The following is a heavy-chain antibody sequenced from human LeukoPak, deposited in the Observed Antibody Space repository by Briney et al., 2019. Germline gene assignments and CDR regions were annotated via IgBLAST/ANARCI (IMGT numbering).Heavy chain of an antibody. D-gene: IGHD3-10*01. CDR1: GFTFSNAW. J-gene: IGHJ5*02. CDR3: TTVNIVWGIIIRPSVKNWFDP. Sequence: KAGGSLRLSCAVSGFTFSNAWMSWVRQAPGKGLEWVGRIKSKTDGGTTDYAAPVKGRFTISRDDSKNTLYLQMNSLKTEDTAVYYCTTVNIVWGIIIRPSVKNWFDPWGQGTLVTVSS. V-gene: IGHV3-15*01. CDR2: IKSKTDGGTT.